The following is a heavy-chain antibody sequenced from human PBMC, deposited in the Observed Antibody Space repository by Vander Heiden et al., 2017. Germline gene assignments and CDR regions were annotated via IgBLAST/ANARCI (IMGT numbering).Heavy chain of an antibody. CDR3: AHSGAAMADD. Sequence: TLKLSCPTPSNSPQPLTLVCTFSGFSLSTLGAAVGWFRQPPGKALEWLALIYWNDDKRYSPSLNSRLTITKDTSKNQVVLTMTNMDPVDTATDCCAHSGAAMADDWGQGTLVTVSS. CDR1: GFSLSTLGAA. CDR2: IYWNDDK. V-gene: IGHV2-5*01. J-gene: IGHJ4*02. D-gene: IGHD5-18*01.